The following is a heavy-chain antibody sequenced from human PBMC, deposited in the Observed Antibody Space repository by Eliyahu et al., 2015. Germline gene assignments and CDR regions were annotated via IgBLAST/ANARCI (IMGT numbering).Heavy chain of an antibody. CDR3: ARGRAVVVIAGFDY. CDR1: GGTFXSYA. CDR2: IIPIFGTA. J-gene: IGHJ4*02. Sequence: QVQLVQSGAEVKKPGSSVKVSCKASGGTFXSYAISWVRQGPGKGLEWMGGIIPIFGTANYAQKFQGRVTITADESTSTAYMELSSLRSEDTAVYYCARGRAVVVIAGFDYWGQGTLVTVSS. D-gene: IGHD2-21*01. V-gene: IGHV1-69*01.